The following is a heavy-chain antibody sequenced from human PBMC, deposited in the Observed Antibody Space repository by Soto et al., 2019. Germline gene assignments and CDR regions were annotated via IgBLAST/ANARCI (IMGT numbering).Heavy chain of an antibody. CDR2: ISAYNGNT. CDR3: AREDYGSGSPIDPHY. V-gene: IGHV1-18*01. D-gene: IGHD3-10*01. Sequence: QVQLVQSGAEVKKPGASVKVSCKASGYTFTSYGISWVRQAPGQGLEWMGWISAYNGNTNYAQKLQGRVTMTTDTSXXTAYMELRSLRSDDTAVYYCAREDYGSGSPIDPHYWGQGTLVTVSS. CDR1: GYTFTSYG. J-gene: IGHJ4*02.